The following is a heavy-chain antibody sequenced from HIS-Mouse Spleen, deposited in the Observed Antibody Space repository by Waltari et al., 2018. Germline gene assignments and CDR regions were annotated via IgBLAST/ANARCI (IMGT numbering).Heavy chain of an antibody. V-gene: IGHV4-39*07. CDR3: AREIPYSSSWYDWYFDL. CDR1: GGSISSSSYY. D-gene: IGHD6-13*01. J-gene: IGHJ2*01. Sequence: QLQLQESGPGLVKPSETLSLTCTVSGGSISSSSYYWGWIRQPPGKGLEWIGSIYYSRSTSSNPSLKSRVTRSVDTSKNQFSLKLSSVTAADTAVYYCAREIPYSSSWYDWYFDLWGRGTLVTVSS. CDR2: IYYSRST.